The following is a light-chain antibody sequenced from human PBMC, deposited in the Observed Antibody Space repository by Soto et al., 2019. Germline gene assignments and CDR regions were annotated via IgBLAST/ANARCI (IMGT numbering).Light chain of an antibody. CDR2: DTS. Sequence: EIVLTQSPATLSLSPGERATLSCRASQSVNSYLAWYQQKPGQAPRLLIYDTSNRATCIPARFSGSGSGTDFTLTISSLEPEDFAVYYCQQRSNWPTFGQGTKVEIK. CDR1: QSVNSY. J-gene: IGKJ1*01. V-gene: IGKV3-11*01. CDR3: QQRSNWPT.